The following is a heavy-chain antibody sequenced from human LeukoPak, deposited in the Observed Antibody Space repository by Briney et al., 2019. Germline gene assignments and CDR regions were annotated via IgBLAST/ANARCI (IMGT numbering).Heavy chain of an antibody. Sequence: SETLSLTCAVYGGSFSGYYWSWIRQPPGKGLEWIGSIYYSGSTYYNPSLKSRVTISVDTSKNQFSLKLSSVTAADTAVYYCARVSGSYQVDYWGQGTLVTVSS. CDR3: ARVSGSYQVDY. V-gene: IGHV4-34*01. J-gene: IGHJ4*02. CDR1: GGSFSGYY. D-gene: IGHD1-26*01. CDR2: IYYSGST.